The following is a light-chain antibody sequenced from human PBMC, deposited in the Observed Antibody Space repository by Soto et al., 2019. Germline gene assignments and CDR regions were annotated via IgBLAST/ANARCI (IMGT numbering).Light chain of an antibody. V-gene: IGKV3-20*01. CDR1: QSISSSF. CDR2: GAS. CDR3: QKYGSAPPLT. Sequence: EFVLTQSPGKLSLSPGERATLSCRPSQSISSSFLAWYQQKPGQAPRLLIYGASSRGTGMAARFSGSGSGTYFPLTISRLEPDDFEVYYCQKYGSAPPLTFGGGTKVEIK. J-gene: IGKJ4*01.